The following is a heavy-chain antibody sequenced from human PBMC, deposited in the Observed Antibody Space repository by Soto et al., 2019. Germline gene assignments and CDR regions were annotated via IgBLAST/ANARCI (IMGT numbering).Heavy chain of an antibody. J-gene: IGHJ6*03. V-gene: IGHV3-30*18. CDR1: GFAFSSYA. CDR2: ISYDGSNN. D-gene: IGHD3-9*01. CDR3: AKSLVTDSYSYYYYYMDV. Sequence: GGSLRLSCAASGFAFSSYAMHWVRQAPGKGLEWVAVISYDGSNNYFPDSVKGRFTISRDNSKNTLSLLMNTLRPEDTAVYYCAKSLVTDSYSYYYYYMDVWGKGTTVTVSS.